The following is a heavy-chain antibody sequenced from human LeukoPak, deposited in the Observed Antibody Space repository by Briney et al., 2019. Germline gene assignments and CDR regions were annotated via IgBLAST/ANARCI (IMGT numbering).Heavy chain of an antibody. D-gene: IGHD6-13*01. Sequence: PSETLSLTCTVSGGSISSYYWSWIRQPPGKGPEWVGHIYYSGTTNYNPSLKSRVTISVDTSKNQFSLKLSSVTAADTAVYYCARGRRYSPLWGQGTLVTVSS. CDR2: IYYSGTT. CDR1: GGSISSYY. J-gene: IGHJ4*02. V-gene: IGHV4-59*01. CDR3: ARGRRYSPL.